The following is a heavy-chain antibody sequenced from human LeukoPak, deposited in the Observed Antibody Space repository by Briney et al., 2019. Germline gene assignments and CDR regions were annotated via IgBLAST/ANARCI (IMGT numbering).Heavy chain of an antibody. V-gene: IGHV1-69*05. J-gene: IGHJ4*02. D-gene: IGHD4-17*01. CDR1: GGTFSSYA. Sequence: SVKVSCKASGGTFSSYAISWVRQAPGQGLEWMGGIITIFGTANYAQKFQGRVTITTDESTSTAYMELSSLRSEDTAVYYCAREGTSYGDYMEDYWGQGALVTVSS. CDR2: IITIFGTA. CDR3: AREGTSYGDYMEDY.